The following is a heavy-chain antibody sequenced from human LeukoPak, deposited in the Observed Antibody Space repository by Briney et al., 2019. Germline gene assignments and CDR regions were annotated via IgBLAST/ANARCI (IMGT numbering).Heavy chain of an antibody. D-gene: IGHD1-26*01. J-gene: IGHJ4*02. Sequence: KTGGSLRLSCAASGFTFSSYSMNWVRQAPGKGLEWVSSISSSSSYIYYADSVKGRFTISRDNAKNSLYLQMNSLRAEDTAVYYCARVSGSYGGIDYWGQGTLVTVSS. V-gene: IGHV3-21*01. CDR2: ISSSSSYI. CDR1: GFTFSSYS. CDR3: ARVSGSYGGIDY.